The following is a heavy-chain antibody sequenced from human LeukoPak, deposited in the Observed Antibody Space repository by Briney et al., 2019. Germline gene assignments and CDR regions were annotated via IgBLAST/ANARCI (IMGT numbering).Heavy chain of an antibody. V-gene: IGHV3-30-3*01. D-gene: IGHD3-22*01. J-gene: IGHJ4*02. CDR2: ISYDGSNK. CDR3: ARDPDYYDSSGYIDY. Sequence: PGGSLRLSCASSGFTFRNYAMHWVRQAPGKGLEWVAFISYDGSNKYYADSVKGRFTISRDNSKNTLYLQMNGLRAEDTAVYYCARDPDYYDSSGYIDYWGQGTLVTVSS. CDR1: GFTFRNYA.